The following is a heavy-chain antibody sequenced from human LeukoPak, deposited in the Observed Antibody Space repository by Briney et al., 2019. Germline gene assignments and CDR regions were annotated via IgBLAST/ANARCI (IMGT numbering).Heavy chain of an antibody. D-gene: IGHD3-10*01. V-gene: IGHV4-30-2*01. J-gene: IGHJ4*02. Sequence: WIGYIYHSGSTHYNPSLKSRVTISVDRSKNQFSLKLSSVTAADTAVYYCARGRGSYFDYWGQGTLVTVSS. CDR3: ARGRGSYFDY. CDR2: IYHSGST.